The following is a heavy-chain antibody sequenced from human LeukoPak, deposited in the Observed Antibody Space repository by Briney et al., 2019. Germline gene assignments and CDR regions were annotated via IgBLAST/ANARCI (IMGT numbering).Heavy chain of an antibody. CDR2: INQEGTER. J-gene: IGHJ4*01. D-gene: IGHD5-24*01. CDR1: GLTFRSFW. V-gene: IGHV3-7*01. CDR3: ARERDGRFFDY. Sequence: GGSLRLSCTVSGLTFRSFWMSWVRQAPGKGLEWVANINQEGTERYFVDSVRGRFIISRDNAKNSLHLQMNTLTAEDTAVYYCARERDGRFFDYWGHGTLVTVSS.